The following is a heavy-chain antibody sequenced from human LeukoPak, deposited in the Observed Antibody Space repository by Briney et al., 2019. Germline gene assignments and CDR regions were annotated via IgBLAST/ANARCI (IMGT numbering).Heavy chain of an antibody. J-gene: IGHJ4*02. CDR3: VRKNSIAAAGPFDY. D-gene: IGHD6-13*01. CDR1: GFTFDDYA. CDR2: ISWNGGSI. V-gene: IGHV3-9*01. Sequence: GRSLRLSCAASGFTFDDYAMHWVRQAPGKGLEWVSGISWNGGSIGYADSVKGRFTTSRDNAKNSLYLQMNSLRAEDTALYYCVRKNSIAAAGPFDYWGQGTLVTVSS.